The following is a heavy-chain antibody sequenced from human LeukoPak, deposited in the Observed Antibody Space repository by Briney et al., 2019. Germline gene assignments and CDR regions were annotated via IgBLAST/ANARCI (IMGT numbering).Heavy chain of an antibody. D-gene: IGHD2-15*01. V-gene: IGHV4-34*01. CDR1: GGSFSGYY. J-gene: IGHJ6*03. CDR3: ARLGVKGGGGTDVAYHYYYYMDV. CDR2: INHSGST. Sequence: SETLSLTCAVYGGSFSGYYWSWIRQPPGKGLEWIGEINHSGSTNYNPSLKSRVTISVDTSKNQFSLKLSSVTAADTAVYYCARLGVKGGGGTDVAYHYYYYMDVWGKGTTVTVSS.